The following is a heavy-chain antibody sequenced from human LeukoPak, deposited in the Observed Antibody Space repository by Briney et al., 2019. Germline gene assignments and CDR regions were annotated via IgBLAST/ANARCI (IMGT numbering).Heavy chain of an antibody. CDR1: GFTFSSYA. CDR2: ISYDGSNK. J-gene: IGHJ4*02. CDR3: ARDNGAYLDY. V-gene: IGHV3-30-3*01. Sequence: PGRSLRLSCAASGFTFSSYAMHWVRQAPGKGLEWVAVISYDGSNKYYADSVKGRFTISRDNSKNTLYLQMNSLRAEDTAVYYCARDNGAYLDYWGQGTLVTVSS. D-gene: IGHD4-17*01.